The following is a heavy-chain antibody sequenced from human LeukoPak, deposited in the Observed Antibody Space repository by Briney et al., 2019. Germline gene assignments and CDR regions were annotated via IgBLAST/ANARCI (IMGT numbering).Heavy chain of an antibody. V-gene: IGHV4-34*01. CDR1: GGSFSGYY. J-gene: IGHJ3*02. D-gene: IGHD5-24*01. Sequence: SETLSLTCAVYGGSFSGYYWSWIRQPPGKGLEWIGEINHSGSTNYNPSLKSRVTISVDTSKNQFSLKLSSVTAADTAVYYCAREGGDGYSYDAFDIWGQGTMVTVSS. CDR3: AREGGDGYSYDAFDI. CDR2: INHSGST.